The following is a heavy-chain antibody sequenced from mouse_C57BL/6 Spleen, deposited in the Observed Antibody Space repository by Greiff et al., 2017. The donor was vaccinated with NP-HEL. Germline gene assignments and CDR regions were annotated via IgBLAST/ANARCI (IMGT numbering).Heavy chain of an antibody. CDR1: GFTFSDYG. J-gene: IGHJ2*01. CDR3: ARRSNPSCFDY. Sequence: EVKLVESGGGLVKPGGSLKLSCAASGFTFSDYGMHWVRQAPEKGLEWVAYISSGSSTIYYAETVKGRFTLTRDNATTTLYMQMTSLRSEDTAMYYCARRSNPSCFDYWGQGTTLTVSA. D-gene: IGHD2-5*01. CDR2: ISSGSSTI. V-gene: IGHV5-17*01.